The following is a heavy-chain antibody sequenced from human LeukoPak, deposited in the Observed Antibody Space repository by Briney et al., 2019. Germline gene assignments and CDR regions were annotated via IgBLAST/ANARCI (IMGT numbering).Heavy chain of an antibody. Sequence: GESLRLSCVASGFTFSSYTMNWVRQASGKGLEWVGRIRSKANSYATAYAASVKGRFTISRDDSKNTAYLQMNSLKTEDTAVYYCARREYSSSRRANDYWGQGTLVTVSS. CDR1: GFTFSSYT. CDR3: ARREYSSSRRANDY. V-gene: IGHV3-73*01. CDR2: IRSKANSYAT. D-gene: IGHD6-13*01. J-gene: IGHJ4*02.